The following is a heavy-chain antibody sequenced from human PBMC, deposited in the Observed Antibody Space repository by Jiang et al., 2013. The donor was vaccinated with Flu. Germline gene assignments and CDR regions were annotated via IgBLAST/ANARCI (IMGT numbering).Heavy chain of an antibody. CDR1: GGSISSYY. CDR2: IYYSGST. J-gene: IGHJ3*02. CDR3: ASSSGSYLAGAFDI. Sequence: ESGPGLVKPSETLSLTCTVSGGSISSYYWSWIRQPPGKGLEWIGYIYYSGSTNYNPSLKSRVTISVDTSKNQFSLKLSSVTAADTAVYYCASSSGSYLAGAFDIWGQGTMVTVSS. V-gene: IGHV4-59*01. D-gene: IGHD1-26*01.